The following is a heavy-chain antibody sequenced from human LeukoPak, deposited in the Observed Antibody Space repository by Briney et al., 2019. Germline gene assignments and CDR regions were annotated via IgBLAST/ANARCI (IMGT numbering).Heavy chain of an antibody. CDR1: GFTFDTYW. CDR3: AKDEEQQLVGFIYYYYYYMDV. CDR2: INQDGSQK. D-gene: IGHD6-13*01. V-gene: IGHV3-7*01. Sequence: GGSLRLSCAASGFTFDTYWMSWVRQAPGKGLEWVTNINQDGSQKYYVDSVKGRFTISRDNAKNSLFLQMNSLRAEDTAVYYCAKDEEQQLVGFIYYYYYYMDVWGKGTTVTVSS. J-gene: IGHJ6*03.